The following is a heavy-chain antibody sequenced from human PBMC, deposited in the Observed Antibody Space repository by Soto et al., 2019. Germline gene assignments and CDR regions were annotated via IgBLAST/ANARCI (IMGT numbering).Heavy chain of an antibody. CDR2: MYYGVNT. J-gene: IGHJ4*02. CDR1: GGSISSSSYS. Sequence: SETLSLTCIVSGGSISSSSYSWAWIRQPPGKGLEWIGTMYYGVNTYYNPSLESRVTISVDTSKNQFSLKLTSVTAADTAVYYCVRDKITGLFDYWGQGTLVTVSS. CDR3: VRDKITGLFDY. D-gene: IGHD2-8*02. V-gene: IGHV4-39*02.